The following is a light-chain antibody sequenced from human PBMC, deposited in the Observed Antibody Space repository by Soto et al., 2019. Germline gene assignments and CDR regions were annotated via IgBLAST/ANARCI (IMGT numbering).Light chain of an antibody. J-gene: IGKJ1*01. V-gene: IGKV3D-20*01. CDR3: QQDGGTPRT. Sequence: EIVLTQSPGTLSLSPGERAILSCGASESIYSGYLAWYQQKPGLAPRLLIYEISRRATGVPDRFSGSGSGTEFTRTIRRLAPGDFAVDYCQQDGGTPRTFGQGTTVE. CDR2: EIS. CDR1: ESIYSGY.